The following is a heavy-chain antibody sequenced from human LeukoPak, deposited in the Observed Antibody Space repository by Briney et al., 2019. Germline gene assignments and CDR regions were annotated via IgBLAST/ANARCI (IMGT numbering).Heavy chain of an antibody. Sequence: SETLSLTCTVSGGSISSSSYYWGWIRQPPGKGLEWIGSIYYSGSTYYNPSLKSRVTISVDTSKDQSSLKLSSVTAADTAVYYCARQDVETEQGGYFDYWGQGTLVTVSS. V-gene: IGHV4-39*01. CDR2: IYYSGST. J-gene: IGHJ4*02. D-gene: IGHD5-24*01. CDR1: GGSISSSSYY. CDR3: ARQDVETEQGGYFDY.